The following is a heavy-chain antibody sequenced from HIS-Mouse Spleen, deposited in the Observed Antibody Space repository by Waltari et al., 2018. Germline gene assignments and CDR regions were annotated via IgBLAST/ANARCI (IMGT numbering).Heavy chain of an antibody. Sequence: EVQLLESGGGLVQPGGSLRLSCAASGFTFSSYAMSWVRQAPGKGLGWGSAIGGSGGSTYYADSVKGRFTISRDNSKNTLYLQMNSLRAEDTAVYYCAKQDLGIRKNYFDYWGQGTLVTVSS. V-gene: IGHV3-23*01. J-gene: IGHJ4*02. CDR2: IGGSGGST. D-gene: IGHD7-27*01. CDR3: AKQDLGIRKNYFDY. CDR1: GFTFSSYA.